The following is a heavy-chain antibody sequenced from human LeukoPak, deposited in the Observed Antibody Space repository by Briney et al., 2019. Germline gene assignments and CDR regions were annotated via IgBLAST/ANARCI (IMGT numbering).Heavy chain of an antibody. CDR3: AREVVCGSGRCYRGEFDY. CDR1: GFTFSTYA. D-gene: IGHD1-26*01. V-gene: IGHV3-33*01. CDR2: IWYDGSNE. Sequence: GGSLRLSCATSGFTFSTYAMHWVRHARGKGLEGVAVIWYDGSNEHYVDSVKGRFTISRDNSRNTLYLQMNSLRVEDRAVYYCAREVVCGSGRCYRGEFDYWGRGTMVIVSS. J-gene: IGHJ4*02.